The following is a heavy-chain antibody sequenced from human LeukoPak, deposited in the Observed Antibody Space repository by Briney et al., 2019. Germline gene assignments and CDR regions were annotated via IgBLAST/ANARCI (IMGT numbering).Heavy chain of an antibody. CDR1: GFTFSSYA. J-gene: IGHJ4*02. Sequence: PGGSLRLSCAASGFTFSSYAMSWVRQAPGKGLEGVSAISGSGGSTYYADPVKGRFTISRDNSKNTLYLQMNSLRAEDTAVYYCAGPYGSGSSHFDYWGQGTLVTVSS. CDR2: ISGSGGST. V-gene: IGHV3-23*01. CDR3: AGPYGSGSSHFDY. D-gene: IGHD3-10*01.